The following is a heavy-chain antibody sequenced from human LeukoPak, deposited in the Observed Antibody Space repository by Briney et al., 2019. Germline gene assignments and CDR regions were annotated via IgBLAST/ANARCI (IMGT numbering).Heavy chain of an antibody. CDR1: GGSISSYY. D-gene: IGHD3-22*01. CDR3: ARDAKVISRFGAFDI. J-gene: IGHJ3*02. CDR2: IYTSGST. Sequence: SETLSLTCTVSGGSISSYYWSWIRQPAGKGLEWIGRIYTSGSTNYNPSLKSRVTMSVDTSKNQFSLKLSSVTAADTAVYYCARDAKVISRFGAFDIWGQGTMVTVSS. V-gene: IGHV4-4*07.